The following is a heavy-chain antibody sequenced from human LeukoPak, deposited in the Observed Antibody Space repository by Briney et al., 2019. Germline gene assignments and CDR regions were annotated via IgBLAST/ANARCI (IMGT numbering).Heavy chain of an antibody. D-gene: IGHD5-24*01. J-gene: IGHJ4*02. CDR3: ARSRWLQLDY. CDR1: GGSLSNYY. V-gene: IGHV4-59*12. Sequence: SETLSLTCSVSGGSLSNYYWSWIRQPPGKGLEWIGKIYYGGNTKYSPSLESRVTISVDTSKNQFSLKLSSVTAADTAVYYCARSRWLQLDYWGQGTLVTVSS. CDR2: IYYGGNT.